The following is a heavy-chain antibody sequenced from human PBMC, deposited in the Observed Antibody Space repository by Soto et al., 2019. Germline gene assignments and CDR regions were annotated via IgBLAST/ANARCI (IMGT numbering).Heavy chain of an antibody. Sequence: SEPLSLPCTVSVGSISSYYWRWIRQPSVEVLEWIGRIYTSGSTNYNPSLKSRVTMSVDTSKNQFSLKLSSVTAADTAVYYCAREGYCGGDCYSRPIDYWGQGTLVTVSS. CDR1: VGSISSYY. J-gene: IGHJ4*02. V-gene: IGHV4-4*07. D-gene: IGHD2-21*02. CDR2: IYTSGST. CDR3: AREGYCGGDCYSRPIDY.